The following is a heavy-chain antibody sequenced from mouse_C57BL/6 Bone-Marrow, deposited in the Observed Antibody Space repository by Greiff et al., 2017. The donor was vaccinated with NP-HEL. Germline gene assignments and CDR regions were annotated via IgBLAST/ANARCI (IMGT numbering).Heavy chain of an antibody. D-gene: IGHD5-2*01. V-gene: IGHV5-16*01. Sequence: EVMLVESEGGLVQPGSSMKLSCTASGFTFSDYYMAWVRQVPEKGLEWVANINYDGSSTYYLDSLKSRFIISRDNAKNILYLQMSSLKSDDTATYYCARGEYRMDYWGQGTSVTVSS. CDR3: ARGEYRMDY. CDR1: GFTFSDYY. CDR2: INYDGSST. J-gene: IGHJ4*01.